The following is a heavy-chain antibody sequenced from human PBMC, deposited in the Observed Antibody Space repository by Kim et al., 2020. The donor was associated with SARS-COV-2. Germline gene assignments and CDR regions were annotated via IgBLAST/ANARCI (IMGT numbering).Heavy chain of an antibody. V-gene: IGHV4-59*01. J-gene: IGHJ4*02. Sequence: SETLSLTCTVSGGSISSYYWSWIRQPPGKGLEWIGYIYYSGSTNYNPSLKSRDTISVDTSKNQFSLKLSSVTAADTAVYYCVRSGVEMATINFFDYWGQGTLVTVSS. CDR3: VRSGVEMATINFFDY. D-gene: IGHD5-12*01. CDR1: GGSISSYY. CDR2: IYYSGST.